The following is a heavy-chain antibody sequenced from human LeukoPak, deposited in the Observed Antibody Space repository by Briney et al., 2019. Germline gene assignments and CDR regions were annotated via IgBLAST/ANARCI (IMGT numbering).Heavy chain of an antibody. Sequence: SETLSLTCTVSGGSISSYYWSWIRQPPGKGLEWIGYIYYSGSTNYNPSLKSRVTISVDTSKNQFSLKLSSVTAADTAVYYCARAREPLPYTYYFEYWGQGTLVTVSP. V-gene: IGHV4-59*08. CDR3: ARAREPLPYTYYFEY. CDR2: IYYSGST. CDR1: GGSISSYY. D-gene: IGHD1-14*01. J-gene: IGHJ4*02.